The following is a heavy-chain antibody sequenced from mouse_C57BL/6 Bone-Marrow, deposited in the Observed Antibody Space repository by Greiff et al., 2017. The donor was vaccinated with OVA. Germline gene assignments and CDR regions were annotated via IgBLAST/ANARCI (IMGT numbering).Heavy chain of an antibody. CDR3: TTGGNYAMDY. CDR1: GFNIKDDY. CDR2: IDPENGDT. J-gene: IGHJ4*01. V-gene: IGHV14-4*01. D-gene: IGHD1-1*02. Sequence: VQLQQSGAELVRPGASVKLSCTASGFNIKDDYMHWVKQRPEQGLEWIGWIDPENGDTEYASKFQGKATITADTSSNTAYLQLSSLTSADTAVYYGTTGGNYAMDYWGQGTAVTVSS.